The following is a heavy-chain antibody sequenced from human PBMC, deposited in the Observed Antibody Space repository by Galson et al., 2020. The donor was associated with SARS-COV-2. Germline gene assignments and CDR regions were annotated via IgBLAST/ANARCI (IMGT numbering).Heavy chain of an antibody. V-gene: IGHV3-30*04. CDR1: GFTFRSYA. Sequence: QLGEPLKISCAASGFTFRSYAMHWVRQAPGKGLEWVAVISYDGSNKYYADSVKGRFTISRDNSKNTLYLQMNSLRAEDTAVYYCARPYSGSYFSGMDVWGQGTTVTVSS. CDR3: ARPYSGSYFSGMDV. CDR2: ISYDGSNK. D-gene: IGHD1-26*01. J-gene: IGHJ6*02.